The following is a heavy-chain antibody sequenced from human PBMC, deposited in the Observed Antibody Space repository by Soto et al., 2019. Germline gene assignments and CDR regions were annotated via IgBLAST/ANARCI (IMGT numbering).Heavy chain of an antibody. J-gene: IGHJ6*02. CDR3: ANSGYDGNYYYYGMDV. Sequence: GGSLRLSCAASGFTFSSYGMHWVRQAPGKGLEWVAVISYDGSNKYYADSVKGRFTISRDNSKNTLYLQMNSLRAEDTAVYYCANSGYDGNYYYYGMDVWGQGTTVSVS. D-gene: IGHD5-12*01. CDR1: GFTFSSYG. CDR2: ISYDGSNK. V-gene: IGHV3-30*18.